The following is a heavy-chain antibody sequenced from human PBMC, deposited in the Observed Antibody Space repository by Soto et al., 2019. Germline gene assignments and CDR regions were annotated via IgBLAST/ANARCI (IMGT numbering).Heavy chain of an antibody. CDR3: AGGGRGYDPVDY. CDR1: GFTVSNNY. V-gene: IGHV3-66*01. Sequence: EVQLVESGGGLVQPGGSLRLSCAASGFTVSNNYIYWVRQAPGKGLEWVSIIYTGGSTYYADSVRGRFTISRHNSKNTVYLQMNSLRSEDTAVFCCAGGGRGYDPVDYWGQGTLVTVSS. D-gene: IGHD5-12*01. CDR2: IYTGGST. J-gene: IGHJ4*02.